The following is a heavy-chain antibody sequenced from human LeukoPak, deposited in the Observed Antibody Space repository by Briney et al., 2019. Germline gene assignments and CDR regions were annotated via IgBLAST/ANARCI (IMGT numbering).Heavy chain of an antibody. CDR2: ISGSGGST. Sequence: HPGGSLRPSCAASGFTFSNYAMSWVRQAPGKGLEWVSGISGSGGSTYYADSVKGRFTISRDNSKNTLYLQMNSLRAEDTAVYYCAKDDESSSGSMARTFDYWGQGTLVTVSS. CDR1: GFTFSNYA. V-gene: IGHV3-23*01. D-gene: IGHD6-19*01. CDR3: AKDDESSSGSMARTFDY. J-gene: IGHJ4*02.